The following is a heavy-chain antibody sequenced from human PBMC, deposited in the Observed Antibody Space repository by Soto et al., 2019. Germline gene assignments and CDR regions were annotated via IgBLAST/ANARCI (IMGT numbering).Heavy chain of an antibody. J-gene: IGHJ4*02. D-gene: IGHD3-9*01. CDR1: GYTFTGYY. CDR3: ARGASILRYFDWFANFDY. V-gene: IGHV1-2*04. CDR2: INPNSGGT. Sequence: GASVKVSCKASGYTFTGYYMHWVRQAPGQGLEWMGWINPNSGGTNYAQKFQGWVTMTRDTSISTAYMELSRLRSDDTAVYYCARGASILRYFDWFANFDYWGQGTLVTVS.